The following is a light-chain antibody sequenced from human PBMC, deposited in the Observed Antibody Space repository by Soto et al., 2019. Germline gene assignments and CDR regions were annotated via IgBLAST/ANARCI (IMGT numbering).Light chain of an antibody. V-gene: IGKV3-15*01. J-gene: IGKJ1*01. CDR2: GAS. CDR1: QSVSHN. CDR3: QQYNSWPPWT. Sequence: EIVMTQSPATLSVSPGERATLSCRASQSVSHNLAWYQQKHGQPPRLLIYGASTSATGIPARFSGSGAGTEGTPTISSRQAADDGVSYCQQYNSWPPWTFGQGTKVEIK.